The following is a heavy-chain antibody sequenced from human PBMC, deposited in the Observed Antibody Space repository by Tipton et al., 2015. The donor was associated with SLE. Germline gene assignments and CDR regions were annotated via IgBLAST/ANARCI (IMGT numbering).Heavy chain of an antibody. CDR3: AGGGCSSTSCYRGDYFDY. J-gene: IGHJ4*02. Sequence: SLRLSCAASGFTFSSYWMSWVRQAPGKGLEWVANIKQDGSEKYYVDSVKGRFTISRDNSKNTLYLQMNSLRAEDTAMYYCAGGGCSSTSCYRGDYFDYWGQGTLVTVSS. CDR2: IKQDGSEK. D-gene: IGHD2-2*01. V-gene: IGHV3-7*01. CDR1: GFTFSSYW.